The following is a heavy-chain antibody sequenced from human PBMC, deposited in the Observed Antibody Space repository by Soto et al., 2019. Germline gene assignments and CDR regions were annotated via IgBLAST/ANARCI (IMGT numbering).Heavy chain of an antibody. Sequence: QVQLVQSGAEVKKPGSSVTVSCKASGGTFGNSAISWVRQAPGQGLEWMGGIMPIFPTPDYAQKVQGRVTITADESTSNAYMELTSLRSADTAVYYWARDKDRLQAGGNYCSGIDVWGQGTTVTVSS. CDR2: IMPIFPTP. J-gene: IGHJ6*02. V-gene: IGHV1-69*12. CDR1: GGTFGNSA. D-gene: IGHD1-1*01. CDR3: ARDKDRLQAGGNYCSGIDV.